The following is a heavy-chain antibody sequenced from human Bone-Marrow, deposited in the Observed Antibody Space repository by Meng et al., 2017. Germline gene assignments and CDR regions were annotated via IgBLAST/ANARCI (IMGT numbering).Heavy chain of an antibody. CDR3: AREPDSTSGGFDY. CDR2: IYYRSMWSN. Sequence: QVQLHQSCPGQVMHSQTLSVTFAISGDSVSSNIAAWNWIRQSPSRGLEWLGRIYYRSMWSNNYAVSVKSRVTINPDTYKNQFSLQLNSVTPEDTAVYYCAREPDSTSGGFDYWGQGTLVTVSS. D-gene: IGHD2-2*01. V-gene: IGHV6-1*01. CDR1: GDSVSSNIAA. J-gene: IGHJ4*02.